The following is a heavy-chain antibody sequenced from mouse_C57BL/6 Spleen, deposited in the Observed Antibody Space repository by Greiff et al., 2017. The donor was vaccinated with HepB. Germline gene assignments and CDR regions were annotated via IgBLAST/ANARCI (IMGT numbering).Heavy chain of an antibody. CDR1: GYTFTSYW. Sequence: QVHVKQPGAELVMPGASVKLSCKASGYTFTSYWMHWVKQRPGQGLEWIGEIDPSDSYTNYNQKFKGKSTLTVDKSSSTAYMQLSSLTSEDSAVYYCARGDYGNLYYFDYWGQGTTLTVSS. CDR2: IDPSDSYT. CDR3: ARGDYGNLYYFDY. J-gene: IGHJ2*01. V-gene: IGHV1-69*01. D-gene: IGHD2-1*01.